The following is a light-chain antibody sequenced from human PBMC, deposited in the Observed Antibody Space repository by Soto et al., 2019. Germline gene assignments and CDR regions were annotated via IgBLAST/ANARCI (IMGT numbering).Light chain of an antibody. CDR1: NIGSKS. V-gene: IGLV3-21*02. Sequence: SYELTQPPSVSVAPGQTASITCGGNNIGSKSVQWYQQKPGQAPVLVVYGDSDRPSGIPERFSGSKSGSTATLTITWVEAGDEADYYCQVWAGSSDEVFGGGTQLTVL. CDR2: GDS. CDR3: QVWAGSSDEV. J-gene: IGLJ2*01.